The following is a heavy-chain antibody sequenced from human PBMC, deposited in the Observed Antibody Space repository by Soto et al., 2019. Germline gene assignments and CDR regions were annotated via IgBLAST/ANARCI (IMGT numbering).Heavy chain of an antibody. Sequence: SVKVSCKASGGTFSSYAISWVRQAPGQGLEWMGGIIPIFGTANYAQKFQGRVTITADESTSTAYMELSSLRSEGTAVYYCARVEYCSSTSCHKGYYGMDVWGQGTTVTVSS. V-gene: IGHV1-69*13. J-gene: IGHJ6*02. D-gene: IGHD2-2*02. CDR3: ARVEYCSSTSCHKGYYGMDV. CDR1: GGTFSSYA. CDR2: IIPIFGTA.